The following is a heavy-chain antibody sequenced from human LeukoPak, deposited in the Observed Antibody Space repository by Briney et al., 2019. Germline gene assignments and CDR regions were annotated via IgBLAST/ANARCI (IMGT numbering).Heavy chain of an antibody. CDR1: GLTFSNYW. CDR3: ARGGYCSGGSCYGTDYGMDV. Sequence: GGSLRLSCAASGLTFSNYWMHWVRQAPGEGLVWVSHIKTDGSTTTYADSVKGRFTISRDNAKNTLFLQMSSLTAEDTAVYYCARGGYCSGGSCYGTDYGMDVWGQETTVTVSS. V-gene: IGHV3-74*01. J-gene: IGHJ6*02. D-gene: IGHD2-15*01. CDR2: IKTDGSTT.